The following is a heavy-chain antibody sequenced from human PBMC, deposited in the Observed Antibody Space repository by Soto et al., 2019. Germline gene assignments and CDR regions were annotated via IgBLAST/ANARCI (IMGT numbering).Heavy chain of an antibody. D-gene: IGHD4-17*01. CDR1: GFIFSSYA. Sequence: EVQLLESGGGLVQPGGSLRLSCAASGFIFSSYAMSWVRQAPGKGLEWVADISGRGDTTYYAGSVKGRSTISRDNSKNTVYLQMDSLRGEDTAVYYCAKRKGLVTTACDYWGQGTLVTVSS. CDR2: ISGRGDTT. V-gene: IGHV3-23*01. CDR3: AKRKGLVTTACDY. J-gene: IGHJ4*02.